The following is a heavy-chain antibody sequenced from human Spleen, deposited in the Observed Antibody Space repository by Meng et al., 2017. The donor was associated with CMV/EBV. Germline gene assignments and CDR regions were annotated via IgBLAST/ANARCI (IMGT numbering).Heavy chain of an antibody. V-gene: IGHV3-30-3*01. CDR3: PRDVERIAADAFDI. D-gene: IGHD6-6*01. Sequence: SGFTFSMYGMHWVRQAPGKGLEWVAIISYDGSNKKYADSVKGRFTIFRDNSKKTLYLQMNSLRAEDTAVYYCPRDVERIAADAFDIWGQGTMVTVSS. CDR2: ISYDGSNK. J-gene: IGHJ3*02. CDR1: GFTFSMYG.